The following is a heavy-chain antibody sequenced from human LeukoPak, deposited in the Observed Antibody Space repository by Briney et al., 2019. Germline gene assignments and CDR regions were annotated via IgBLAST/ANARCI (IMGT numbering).Heavy chain of an antibody. CDR2: INHSGST. CDR1: GGSINSYY. J-gene: IGHJ4*02. V-gene: IGHV4-34*01. D-gene: IGHD5-12*01. CDR3: ARGAYSGYEH. Sequence: SETLSLTCTVSGGSINSYYWTWIRQPPGKGLEWIGEINHSGSTNYNPSLKSRVTISVDTSKNQFSLKLSSVTAADTAVYYCARGAYSGYEHWGQGTLVTVSS.